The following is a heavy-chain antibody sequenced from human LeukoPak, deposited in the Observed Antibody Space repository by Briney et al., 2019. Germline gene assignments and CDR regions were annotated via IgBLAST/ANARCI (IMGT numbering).Heavy chain of an antibody. CDR1: GGSTSSGGYS. Sequence: PSETLSLTCAVSGGSTSSGGYSWSWIRQPPGKGLEWIGYIYHSGSTYYNPSLKSRVTISVDRSKNQFSLKLSSVTAADTAVYYCAREGAYNWFDPWGQGTLVTVSS. J-gene: IGHJ5*02. CDR2: IYHSGST. V-gene: IGHV4-30-2*01. D-gene: IGHD4/OR15-4a*01. CDR3: AREGAYNWFDP.